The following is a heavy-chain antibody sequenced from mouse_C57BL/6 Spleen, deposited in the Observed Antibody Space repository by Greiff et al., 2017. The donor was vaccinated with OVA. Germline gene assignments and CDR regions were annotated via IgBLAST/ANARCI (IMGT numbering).Heavy chain of an antibody. J-gene: IGHJ2*01. Sequence: EVQLVESGGGLVQPGGSLSLSCAASGFTFTDYYMSWVRQPPGKALEWLGFIRNKANGYTTEYSASVKGRFTISRDNSQSILYLQMNALRAEDSATYYCARYPFYDGYLDYWGQGTTLTVSS. V-gene: IGHV7-3*01. CDR1: GFTFTDYY. CDR3: ARYPFYDGYLDY. CDR2: IRNKANGYTT. D-gene: IGHD2-3*01.